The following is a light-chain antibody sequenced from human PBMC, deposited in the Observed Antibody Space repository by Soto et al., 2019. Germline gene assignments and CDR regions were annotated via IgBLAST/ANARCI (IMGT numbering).Light chain of an antibody. Sequence: QSALTQPASVSGSPGQSITISCTGTSSDVGGYNFVSWYQQHPGKAPKLMIFDVTNRPSGVSSRFSGSKSGNTASLTISGLQVENEANYYCSSYKSSRTLVIFGVGTKLPV. J-gene: IGLJ2*01. V-gene: IGLV2-14*03. CDR1: SSDVGGYNF. CDR3: SSYKSSRTLVI. CDR2: DVT.